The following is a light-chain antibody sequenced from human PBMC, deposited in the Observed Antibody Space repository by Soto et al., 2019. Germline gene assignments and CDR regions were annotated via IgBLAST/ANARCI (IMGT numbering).Light chain of an antibody. J-gene: IGLJ3*02. Sequence: QSVLTQSPSASASLGASVKLTCTLSSGHSTYAIAWHQQQPEKGPRYLMRLKDDGSHNKGDGVPDRFSGSSSGADRYLTISSLQSEDEADYYCQTWDSGTLVVFGAGTKLTVL. CDR1: SGHSTYA. CDR3: QTWDSGTLVV. V-gene: IGLV4-69*01. CDR2: LKDDGSH.